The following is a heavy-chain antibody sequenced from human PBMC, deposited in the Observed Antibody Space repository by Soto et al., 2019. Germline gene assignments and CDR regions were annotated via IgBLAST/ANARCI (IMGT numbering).Heavy chain of an antibody. J-gene: IGHJ4*02. V-gene: IGHV4-30-2*01. D-gene: IGHD4-17*01. Sequence: LQLQESGSGLVKPSQTLSLTCAVSGGSISSGGYSWSWIRQPPGKGLEWIGYIYHSGSTYYNPSLKSRVTISVDRSKNQFSLKLSSVTAADTAVYYCARVSEMATVTYYFDYWGQGTLVTVSS. CDR1: GGSISSGGYS. CDR2: IYHSGST. CDR3: ARVSEMATVTYYFDY.